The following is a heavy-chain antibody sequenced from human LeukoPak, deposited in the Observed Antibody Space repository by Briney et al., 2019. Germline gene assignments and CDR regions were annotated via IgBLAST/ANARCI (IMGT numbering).Heavy chain of an antibody. J-gene: IGHJ4*02. CDR3: ARVPWRDYGDYYLFDY. D-gene: IGHD4-17*01. Sequence: SETLSLTCSVSGVSISSSYYYWGWIRQPPGKGLEWIGSIYYSGSTYYNPSLKSRVTISVDTSKNQFSLKLSSVTAADTAVYYCARVPWRDYGDYYLFDYWGQGTLVTVSS. CDR1: GVSISSSYYY. V-gene: IGHV4-39*07. CDR2: IYYSGST.